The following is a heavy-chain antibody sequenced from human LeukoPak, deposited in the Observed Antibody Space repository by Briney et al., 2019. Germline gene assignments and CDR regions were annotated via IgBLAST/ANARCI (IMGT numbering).Heavy chain of an antibody. J-gene: IGHJ4*02. D-gene: IGHD1-26*01. CDR3: ARAGESGSYYNYFDY. V-gene: IGHV1-18*01. CDR2: ISAYNGNT. Sequence: ASVKVSCKASGYTFTSYGISWVRQAPGQGLEWMGWISAYNGNTNYAQKLQGRVTMTTDTSTSTAYMELRSLRSDDTAVYYCARAGESGSYYNYFDYWGQGTLVTVSS. CDR1: GYTFTSYG.